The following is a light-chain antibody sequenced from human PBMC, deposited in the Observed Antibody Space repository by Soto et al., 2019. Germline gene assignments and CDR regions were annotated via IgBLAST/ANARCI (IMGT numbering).Light chain of an antibody. J-gene: IGKJ1*01. V-gene: IGKV3-15*01. CDR1: ENVYGH. CDR3: QQGRG. CDR2: DAS. Sequence: RVIPQAPATVSVSPGERATPSCSARENVYGHVAWYQHRPGQAPRLLIYDASTRATDIPARFSASGSGTDFTLTISSLQPADFAVYFCQQGRGFGQGTKVDNK.